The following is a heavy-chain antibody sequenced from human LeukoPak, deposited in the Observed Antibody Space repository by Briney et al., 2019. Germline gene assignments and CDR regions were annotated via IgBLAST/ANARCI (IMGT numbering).Heavy chain of an antibody. D-gene: IGHD3-22*01. J-gene: IGHJ5*02. CDR1: GYTFTGYY. CDR3: ARVPPQYYYDSSGYYWGNWFDP. Sequence: ASVKVSCKASGYTFTGYYMHWVRQAPGQGLEWMGRINPNSGGTNYAQKFQGRVTMTRDTSISTAYMELSRLRSDDTAVYYCARVPPQYYYDSSGYYWGNWFDPWGQGTLVTVSS. CDR2: INPNSGGT. V-gene: IGHV1-2*06.